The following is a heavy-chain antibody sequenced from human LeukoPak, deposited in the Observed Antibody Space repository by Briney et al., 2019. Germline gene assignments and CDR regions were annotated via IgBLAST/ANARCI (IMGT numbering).Heavy chain of an antibody. Sequence: SETLSLNCAVYGGSFSGYYWSWIRQPPGKKLEWIGEINHSGSTNYNPSLKSRVTISVDTSKNQFSLKLSSVTAADTAVYYCARDPLIAVAGTMNYYGMDVWGKGTTVTVSS. CDR3: ARDPLIAVAGTMNYYGMDV. V-gene: IGHV4-34*01. CDR1: GGSFSGYY. D-gene: IGHD6-19*01. J-gene: IGHJ6*04. CDR2: INHSGST.